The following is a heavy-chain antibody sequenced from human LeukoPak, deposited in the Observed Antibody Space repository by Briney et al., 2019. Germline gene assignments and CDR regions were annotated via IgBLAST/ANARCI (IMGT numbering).Heavy chain of an antibody. CDR1: GFTFSSYA. CDR3: AKDSDGDFWSGSNHYYYYGMDV. D-gene: IGHD3-3*01. Sequence: GGSLRLSCAASGFTFSSYAMHWVRQAPGKGLEWVAVISYDGSNKYYADSVKGRFTISRDNSKNTLYLQMNSLRAEDTAVYYCAKDSDGDFWSGSNHYYYYGMDVWGQGTTVTVSS. CDR2: ISYDGSNK. J-gene: IGHJ6*02. V-gene: IGHV3-30*04.